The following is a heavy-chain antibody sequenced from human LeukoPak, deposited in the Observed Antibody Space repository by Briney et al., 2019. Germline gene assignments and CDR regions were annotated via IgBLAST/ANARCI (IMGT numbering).Heavy chain of an antibody. D-gene: IGHD2-8*01. J-gene: IGHJ4*02. CDR1: GGTFSSYA. Sequence: ASVKVSCKASGGTFSSYAISWVRQAPGQGLEWMGWISASNGNTKYTQSLQGRVTMTTDTSTRTAYMELRSLTSDDPAIYYCARDMSFAVSMVSPDYWGQGTLVTVSS. CDR3: ARDMSFAVSMVSPDY. V-gene: IGHV1-18*01. CDR2: ISASNGNT.